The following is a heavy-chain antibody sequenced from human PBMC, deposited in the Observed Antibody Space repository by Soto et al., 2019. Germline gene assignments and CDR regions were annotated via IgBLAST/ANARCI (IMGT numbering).Heavy chain of an antibody. D-gene: IGHD3-10*01. V-gene: IGHV1-69*06. Sequence: QVQLVQSGAEVKKPGSSVKVSCKASGGTLSTYAISWVRQAPGQGLEWMGGIIPIFGTANYAQMFQGRVTMSADTSTSTAYMALSSLTSADTAVYYGAREPQDGSGSYFDSWGQGTLVTVSS. CDR1: GGTLSTYA. J-gene: IGHJ4*02. CDR2: IIPIFGTA. CDR3: AREPQDGSGSYFDS.